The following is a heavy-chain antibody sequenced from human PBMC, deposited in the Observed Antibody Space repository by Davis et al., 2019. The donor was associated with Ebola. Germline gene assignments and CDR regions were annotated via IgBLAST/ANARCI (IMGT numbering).Heavy chain of an antibody. J-gene: IGHJ6*02. V-gene: IGHV3-74*01. CDR3: ARGGILWFRELLYSKYYNGMDV. D-gene: IGHD3-10*01. CDR1: GFTFSSYW. Sequence: GESLKISCAASGFTFSSYWMHWVRQAPGKGLVWVSRINSDGSSTSYADSVKGRFTISRDNAKNTLYLQMNSLRAEDTAVYYCARGGILWFRELLYSKYYNGMDVWGQGTTVTVSS. CDR2: INSDGSST.